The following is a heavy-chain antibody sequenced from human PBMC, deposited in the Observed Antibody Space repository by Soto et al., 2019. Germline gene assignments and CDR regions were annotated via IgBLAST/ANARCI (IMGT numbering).Heavy chain of an antibody. CDR3: AIGANYYDSSDYPWYYFDY. CDR2: IYYSGST. CDR1: GGSISSGGYY. D-gene: IGHD3-22*01. V-gene: IGHV4-31*03. Sequence: SSETLSLTCTVSGGSISSGGYYWSWIRQHPGKGLEWIGYIYYSGSTYYNPSLKSRVTISVDTSKNQFSLKLSSVTAAATAVYYCAIGANYYDSSDYPWYYFDYWGQGTLVIVSS. J-gene: IGHJ4*02.